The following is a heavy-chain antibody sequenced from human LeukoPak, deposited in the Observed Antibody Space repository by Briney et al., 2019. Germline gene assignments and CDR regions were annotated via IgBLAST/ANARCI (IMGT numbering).Heavy chain of an antibody. D-gene: IGHD5-12*01. CDR2: IIPIFGTA. CDR3: ARGGYSGQYRGDY. CDR1: GGTFSSYA. V-gene: IGHV1-69*13. J-gene: IGHJ4*02. Sequence: SVKVSCKASGGTFSSYAISWVRQAPGQGLEWMGGIIPIFGTANYAQKFQGRVTITADESTSTAYMELSSLRSEDTAVYYCARGGYSGQYRGDYWGQGTLVTVSS.